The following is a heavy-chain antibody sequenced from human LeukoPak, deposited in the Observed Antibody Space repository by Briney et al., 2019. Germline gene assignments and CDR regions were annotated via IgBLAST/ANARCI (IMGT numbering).Heavy chain of an antibody. V-gene: IGHV1-3*01. D-gene: IGHD4-17*01. Sequence: ASVKVSCKASGYTLTSYAMHWVRQAPGQRLEWMGWINAGNGNTKYSQKFQGRVTITRDTSASTAYMELSSLRSEDTAVYYCARDLYGDYDYYYGMDVWGKGTTVTVSS. CDR3: ARDLYGDYDYYYGMDV. J-gene: IGHJ6*04. CDR2: INAGNGNT. CDR1: GYTLTSYA.